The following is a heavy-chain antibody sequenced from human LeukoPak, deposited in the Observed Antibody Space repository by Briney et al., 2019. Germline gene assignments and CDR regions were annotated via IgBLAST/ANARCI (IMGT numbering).Heavy chain of an antibody. CDR1: GFTFSSYA. CDR3: ARGPGQLVPGYYFDY. CDR2: INHSGST. V-gene: IGHV4-34*01. Sequence: LRLSCAASGFTFSSYAMSWIRQPPGKGLEWIGEINHSGSTNYNPSLKSRVTISVDTSKNQFSLKLSSVTAADTAVYYCARGPGQLVPGYYFDYWGQGTLVTVSS. D-gene: IGHD6-6*01. J-gene: IGHJ4*02.